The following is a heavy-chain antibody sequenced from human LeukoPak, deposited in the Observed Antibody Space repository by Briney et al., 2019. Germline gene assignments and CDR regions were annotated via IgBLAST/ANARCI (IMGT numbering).Heavy chain of an antibody. Sequence: SETLSLPCAVSGGSITSSQWWSWVRQSPGKGLEWIAEIYHTGSTNYNPSLRSRVTISADKSISTAYLQWSSLKASDTAMYYCATAEQLVPFDYWGQGTLVTVSS. CDR1: GGSITSSQW. CDR2: IYHTGST. D-gene: IGHD6-6*01. V-gene: IGHV4-4*02. J-gene: IGHJ4*02. CDR3: ATAEQLVPFDY.